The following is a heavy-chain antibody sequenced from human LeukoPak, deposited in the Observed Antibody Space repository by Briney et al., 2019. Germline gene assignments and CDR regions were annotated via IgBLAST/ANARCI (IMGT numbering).Heavy chain of an antibody. CDR3: ARNFGSRVVATRGGYYFDY. J-gene: IGHJ4*02. Sequence: PSETLSLTCAVYGGSFSGYYWSWIRQPPGKGLGWIGEINHSGSTNYNPSLKSRVTISVDTSKNQFSLKLSSVTAADTAVYYCARNFGSRVVATRGGYYFDYWGQGTLVTVSS. CDR2: INHSGST. CDR1: GGSFSGYY. V-gene: IGHV4-34*01. D-gene: IGHD5-12*01.